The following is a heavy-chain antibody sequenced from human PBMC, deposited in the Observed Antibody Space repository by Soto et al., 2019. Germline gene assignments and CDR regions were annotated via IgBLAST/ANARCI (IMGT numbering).Heavy chain of an antibody. V-gene: IGHV3-30*18. CDR3: AKMLLWFGERGGMDV. D-gene: IGHD3-10*01. CDR2: ISYDGSNK. CDR1: GFTFSSYG. Sequence: QVQLVESGGGVVQPGRSLRLSCAASGFTFSSYGMHWVRQAPGKGLEWVAVISYDGSNKYYADSVRGRFTISRDNSKNTLYLQMNSLRAEDTAVYYCAKMLLWFGERGGMDVWGQGTTVTVSS. J-gene: IGHJ6*02.